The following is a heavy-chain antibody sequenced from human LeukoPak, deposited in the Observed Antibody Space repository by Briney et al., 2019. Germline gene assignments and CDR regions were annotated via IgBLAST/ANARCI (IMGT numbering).Heavy chain of an antibody. CDR1: GFTFSTYA. J-gene: IGHJ3*01. CDR3: AKVRMITMIAYDAFDV. Sequence: GSLRLSCAASGFTFSTYAMNWVRQAPGKGLEWVSAISGSSSSTYYADSVKGRFTISRDNSKNTLYLQMNSLRAEDTAVYYCAKVRMITMIAYDAFDVWGQGTMVTVSS. CDR2: ISGSSSST. D-gene: IGHD3-22*01. V-gene: IGHV3-23*01.